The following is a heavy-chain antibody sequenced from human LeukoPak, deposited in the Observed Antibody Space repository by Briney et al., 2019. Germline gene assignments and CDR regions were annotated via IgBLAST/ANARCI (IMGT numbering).Heavy chain of an antibody. CDR2: IYSGGST. CDR3: ARRGSSGWHHDY. J-gene: IGHJ4*02. CDR1: GFTVSSNS. Sequence: GGSLRLSRAASGFTVSSNSMTWVRQAPGKGLEWVSSIYSGGSTYYADSVKGRFTISRDDSQNTLYLQMNSLRADDTAVYYCARRGSSGWHHDYWGQGTLVTVSS. V-gene: IGHV3-53*01. D-gene: IGHD6-19*01.